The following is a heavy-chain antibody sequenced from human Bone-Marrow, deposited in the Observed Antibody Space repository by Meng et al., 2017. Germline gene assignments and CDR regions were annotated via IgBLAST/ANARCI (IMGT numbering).Heavy chain of an antibody. CDR3: ARATLLRYFDWVYNWFDP. J-gene: IGHJ5*02. CDR1: GDTFSSYA. CDR2: IIPIFGTA. D-gene: IGHD3-9*01. Sequence: SVKVSCKASGDTFSSYAISWVRQAPGQGLEWMGGIIPIFGTANYAQKFQGRVTITTDESTSTAYMELSSLRSEDTAVYYCARATLLRYFDWVYNWFDPWGQGTLVTVSS. V-gene: IGHV1-69*05.